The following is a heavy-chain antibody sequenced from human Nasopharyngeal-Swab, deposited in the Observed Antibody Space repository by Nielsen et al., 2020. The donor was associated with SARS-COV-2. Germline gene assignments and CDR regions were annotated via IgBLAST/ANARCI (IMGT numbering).Heavy chain of an antibody. CDR3: ARRIADYMDV. Sequence: WIRPPPGKGLEWIGHIYYTGITNYNPSLKSRVTISVDTSKNQFSLRLTSVTAADTAVYYCARRIADYMDVWGKGTTVTVSS. V-gene: IGHV4-59*08. D-gene: IGHD2-21*01. J-gene: IGHJ6*03. CDR2: IYYTGIT.